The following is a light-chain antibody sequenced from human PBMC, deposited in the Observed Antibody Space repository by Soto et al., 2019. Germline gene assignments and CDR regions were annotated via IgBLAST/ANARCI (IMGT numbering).Light chain of an antibody. CDR3: QEYGSSRT. CDR2: DAS. Sequence: EIVLTQSPGTLSLSPGERATLSCRASQSVSSSNVAWYQQTPGQAPRLLIYDASSRATGIPDRFSGSGSGTDVTLTISRLEPEDFAVYYCQEYGSSRTFGQGTKVEIK. CDR1: QSVSSSN. J-gene: IGKJ1*01. V-gene: IGKV3-20*01.